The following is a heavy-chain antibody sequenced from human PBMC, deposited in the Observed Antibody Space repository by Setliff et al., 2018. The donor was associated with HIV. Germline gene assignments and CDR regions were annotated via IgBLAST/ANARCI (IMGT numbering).Heavy chain of an antibody. V-gene: IGHV3-48*04. CDR2: IHSSSSRI. Sequence: GGSLRLSCAASGFTFSDYSMNWFRQTPGKGLEWVSSIHSSSSRIYYADSVKGRFTVSRDNAKNSLYLQMNNLRAEYTAVYYCGRAPPYCSGGSCADYWGQGTLVTV. D-gene: IGHD2-15*01. CDR3: GRAPPYCSGGSCADY. J-gene: IGHJ4*02. CDR1: GFTFSDYS.